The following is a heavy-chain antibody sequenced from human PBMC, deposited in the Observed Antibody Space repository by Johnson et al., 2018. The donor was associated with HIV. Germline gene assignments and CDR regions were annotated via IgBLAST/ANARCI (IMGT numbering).Heavy chain of an antibody. V-gene: IGHV3-15*01. Sequence: EVQLVESGRGLVKPVESLGLSCTASGFTFSNTWMSWVRQAPGKGLEWVGRIKSKSDGGTTDYAAPVTGRFTISRDNSKNTLYLQMNSLRAEDTAVYYCAKPPFYAFDIWGQGTMVTVSS. CDR1: GFTFSNTW. J-gene: IGHJ3*02. CDR3: AKPPFYAFDI. D-gene: IGHD1-14*01. CDR2: IKSKSDGGTT.